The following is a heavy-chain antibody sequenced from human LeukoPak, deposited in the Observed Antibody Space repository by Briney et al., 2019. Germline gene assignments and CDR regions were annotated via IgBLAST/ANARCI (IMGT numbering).Heavy chain of an antibody. CDR1: GGSISSYY. J-gene: IGHJ4*02. Sequence: SETLSLTCTVSGGSISSYYWSWIRQPPGKGLEWIAYISDIGSINYNPSLKSRVTISLDTSKNQFTLKLSSVAAADTAVYYCAGHHPRNTVDFWGQGTLVTVSS. D-gene: IGHD2/OR15-2a*01. CDR2: ISDIGSI. CDR3: AGHHPRNTVDF. V-gene: IGHV4-59*08.